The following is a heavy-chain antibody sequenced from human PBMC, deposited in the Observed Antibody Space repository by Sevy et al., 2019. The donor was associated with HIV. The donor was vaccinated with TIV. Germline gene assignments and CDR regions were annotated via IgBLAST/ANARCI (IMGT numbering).Heavy chain of an antibody. J-gene: IGHJ6*02. D-gene: IGHD3-3*01. CDR3: ARDRGIFGGGGGMDV. CDR1: GNSFTAFY. V-gene: IGHV1-2*02. CDR2: MNPNSDGT. Sequence: ASVKVSCKGSGNSFTAFYIHWLRQAPGQGLEWMGWMNPNSDGTNYAQKFQGRVSMTTDTSISTAYMELSRLRSDDTAVYYWARDRGIFGGGGGMDVWGQGTTVTVSS.